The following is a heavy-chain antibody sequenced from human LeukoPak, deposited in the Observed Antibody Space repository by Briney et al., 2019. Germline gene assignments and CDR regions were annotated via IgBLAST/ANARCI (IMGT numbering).Heavy chain of an antibody. Sequence: PGGSLRLSCAASGFTFSSYSMNWVRQTPGKGLEWVSSIISSSSFIYYANSVKGRFTISRDNGKNSLYLQMNSLRAEDTAVYYCAREGYAIWFDPWGQGTLVTVSS. CDR1: GFTFSSYS. J-gene: IGHJ5*02. CDR2: IISSSSFI. V-gene: IGHV3-21*01. D-gene: IGHD2-8*01. CDR3: AREGYAIWFDP.